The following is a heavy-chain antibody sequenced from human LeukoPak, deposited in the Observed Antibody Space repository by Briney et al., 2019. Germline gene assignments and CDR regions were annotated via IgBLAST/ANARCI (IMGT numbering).Heavy chain of an antibody. CDR1: GGSISSGGYS. CDR2: IYHSGST. Sequence: SETLSLTCAVSGGSISSGGYSWSWIRQPPGKGLEWIGYIYHSGSTYYNPSLKSRVTISVDRSKDQFSLKLSSVTAADTAVYYCARAYGDYVGYFQHWGQGTLVTVSS. D-gene: IGHD4-17*01. CDR3: ARAYGDYVGYFQH. V-gene: IGHV4-30-2*01. J-gene: IGHJ1*01.